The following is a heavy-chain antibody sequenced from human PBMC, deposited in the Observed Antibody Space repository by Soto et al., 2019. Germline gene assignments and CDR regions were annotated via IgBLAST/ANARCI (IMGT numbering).Heavy chain of an antibody. J-gene: IGHJ3*01. CDR2: ISSSSSYI. CDR3: ARDGDWNDLAL. Sequence: EVQLVESGGGLVKPGGSLRLSCAASGFTFSSYSMNWVRQAPGKGLEWVSSISSSSSYIYYEDSVKGRFTISRDNAKNSLYLEMNSLRAEDTAVYYCARDGDWNDLALWGQGTIVTVSS. V-gene: IGHV3-21*01. CDR1: GFTFSSYS. D-gene: IGHD1-1*01.